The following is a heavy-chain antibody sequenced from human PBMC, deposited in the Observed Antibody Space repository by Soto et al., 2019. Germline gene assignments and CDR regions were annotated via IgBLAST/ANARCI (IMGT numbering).Heavy chain of an antibody. D-gene: IGHD6-6*01. CDR2: IIPILGIA. V-gene: IGHV1-69*02. J-gene: IGHJ6*02. CDR3: ARVLKYSSSDYGMDV. CDR1: GGTFSSYT. Sequence: GASVKVSCKASGGTFSSYTISWVRQAPGQGLEWMGRIIPILGIANYAQKFQGRVTITADKSTSTAYMELSSLRSEDTAVYYCARVLKYSSSDYGMDVWGQGTTVTVSS.